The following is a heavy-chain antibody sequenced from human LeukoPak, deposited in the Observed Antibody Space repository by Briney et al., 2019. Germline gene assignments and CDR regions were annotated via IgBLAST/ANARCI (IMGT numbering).Heavy chain of an antibody. J-gene: IGHJ4*02. V-gene: IGHV1-18*01. CDR3: ARSGDSYGQYYFDY. Sequence: ASVKVSCKASGYTFTSYGISWVRQAPGQGLEWMGWISAYKGNTNYAQKLQGRVTMTTDTSTSTAYTELRSLRSDDTAVYYCARSGDSYGQYYFDYWGQGTLVTVSS. D-gene: IGHD5-18*01. CDR2: ISAYKGNT. CDR1: GYTFTSYG.